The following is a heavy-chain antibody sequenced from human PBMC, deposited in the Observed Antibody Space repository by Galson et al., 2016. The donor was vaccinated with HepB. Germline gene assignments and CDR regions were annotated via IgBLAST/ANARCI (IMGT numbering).Heavy chain of an antibody. V-gene: IGHV3-7*01. D-gene: IGHD3-22*01. CDR3: ARDNKWLLSYYFYYSMDV. CDR1: GFSFSNYW. J-gene: IGHJ6*02. CDR2: IRQDGSEN. Sequence: SLRLSCAASGFSFSNYWMSWVRQSPGKGLEWVANIRQDGSENYYVDSVKGRFTISRDNAKNSLYLQMNSLRAEDTAGYYCARDNKWLLSYYFYYSMDVWGQGTTVTVSS.